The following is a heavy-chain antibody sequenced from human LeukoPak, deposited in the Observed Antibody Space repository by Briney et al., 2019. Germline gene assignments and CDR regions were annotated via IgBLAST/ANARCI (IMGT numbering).Heavy chain of an antibody. Sequence: GGSLRLSCAASGFTFSSYWMHWVRQAPGKGLVWVSRINSDGSSTSYADSVKGRFTISRDNAKNTLYLQMNSLRAEDTAVHYCAREGSWYGDFDYWGQGTLVTVSS. V-gene: IGHV3-74*01. CDR1: GFTFSSYW. D-gene: IGHD6-13*01. J-gene: IGHJ4*02. CDR3: AREGSWYGDFDY. CDR2: INSDGSST.